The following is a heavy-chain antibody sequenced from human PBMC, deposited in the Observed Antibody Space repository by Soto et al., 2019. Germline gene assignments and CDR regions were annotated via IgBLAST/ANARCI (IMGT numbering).Heavy chain of an antibody. D-gene: IGHD2-2*01. CDR3: AKQGRYCSSTSCYAFDI. J-gene: IGHJ3*02. CDR1: GFTFSSYA. CDR2: ISGSGGST. Sequence: ESLKISCAASGFTFSSYAMSWVRQAPGKGLEWVSAISGSGGSTYYADSVKGRFTISRDNSKNTLYLQMNSLRAEDTAVYYCAKQGRYCSSTSCYAFDIWGQGTMVTVSS. V-gene: IGHV3-23*01.